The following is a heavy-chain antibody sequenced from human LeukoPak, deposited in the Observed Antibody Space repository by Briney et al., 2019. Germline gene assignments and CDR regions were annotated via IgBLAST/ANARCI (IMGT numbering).Heavy chain of an antibody. J-gene: IGHJ5*02. D-gene: IGHD3-22*01. CDR2: ISSSSSYI. V-gene: IGHV3-21*01. CDR1: GFSFSSYS. Sequence: NPGGSLRLSCAAAGFSFSSYSMNWVRQAPGKGLEWVSSISSSSSYIYYADSVKGRFTISRDNAKNSLYLQMNSLRAEDTAVYYCAREPYDSSAGWFDPWGQGTLVTVSS. CDR3: AREPYDSSAGWFDP.